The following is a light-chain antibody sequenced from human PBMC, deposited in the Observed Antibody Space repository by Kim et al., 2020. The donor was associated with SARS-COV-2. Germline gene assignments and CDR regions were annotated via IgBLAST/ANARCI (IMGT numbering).Light chain of an antibody. V-gene: IGLV2-8*01. Sequence: SVTISCSGASSGFGGYGGYTYVSWYQQHPGNAPKLIIYEVTKRPSDVPNRFSGSKSGNTAFLTVSGLQAEDEADYYCTTHANSDYIFGTGTKVTVL. CDR2: EVT. J-gene: IGLJ1*01. CDR1: SSGFGGYGGYTY. CDR3: TTHANSDYI.